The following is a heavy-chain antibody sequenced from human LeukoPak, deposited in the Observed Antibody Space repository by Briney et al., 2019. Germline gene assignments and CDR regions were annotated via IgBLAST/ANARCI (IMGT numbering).Heavy chain of an antibody. Sequence: GESPKISCKASGYSFTTYWIAWVRQMPGQGLEWMGIIYPGDSDTRYSPSFQGQVTISADKSISTAYLQWSSLKASDTAMYYCARRHSGSYYFDYWGQGTLVTVSS. J-gene: IGHJ4*02. CDR3: ARRHSGSYYFDY. CDR2: IYPGDSDT. D-gene: IGHD1-26*01. CDR1: GYSFTTYW. V-gene: IGHV5-51*01.